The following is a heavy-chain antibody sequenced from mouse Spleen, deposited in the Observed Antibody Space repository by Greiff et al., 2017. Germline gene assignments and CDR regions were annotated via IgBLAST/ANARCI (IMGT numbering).Heavy chain of an antibody. Sequence: EVKLVESGGGLVKPGGSLKLSCAASGFTFSSYAMSWVRQTPEKRLEWVATISSGGSYTYYPDSVKGRFTISRDNAKNTLYLQMSSLRSEDTAMYYCARAPTTATFAYWGQGTLVTVSA. CDR3: ARAPTTATFAY. V-gene: IGHV5-9-1*01. D-gene: IGHD1-2*01. J-gene: IGHJ3*01. CDR1: GFTFSSYA. CDR2: ISSGGSYT.